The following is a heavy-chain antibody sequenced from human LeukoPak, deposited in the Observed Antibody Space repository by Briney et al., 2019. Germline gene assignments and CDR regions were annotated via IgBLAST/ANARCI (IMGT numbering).Heavy chain of an antibody. V-gene: IGHV1-2*06. D-gene: IGHD3-3*01. CDR3: ARAWAITIFGVGEDFDY. J-gene: IGHJ4*02. CDR1: GYTFTGYY. CDR2: INPNSGGT. Sequence: ASVKVSCKASGYTFTGYYMQWVRQAPGQGLEWMGRINPNSGGTNYAQKLQGRVTMTTDTSTSTAYMELRSLRSDDTAVYYCARAWAITIFGVGEDFDYWGQGTLVTVSS.